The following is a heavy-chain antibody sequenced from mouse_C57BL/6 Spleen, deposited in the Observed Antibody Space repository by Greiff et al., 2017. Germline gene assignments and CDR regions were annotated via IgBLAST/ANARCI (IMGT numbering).Heavy chain of an antibody. CDR2: ISGGGGNT. CDR3: ARQGGAGNYFDY. V-gene: IGHV5-9*01. CDR1: GFTFSSYT. D-gene: IGHD1-1*02. Sequence: EVQVVESGGGLVKPGGSLKLSCAASGFTFSSYTMSWVRQTPEKRLAWVATISGGGGNTYYPDSVKGRFTISRDNAKNTLYLQMSSLRSEDTALYYCARQGGAGNYFDYWGQGTTLTVSS. J-gene: IGHJ2*01.